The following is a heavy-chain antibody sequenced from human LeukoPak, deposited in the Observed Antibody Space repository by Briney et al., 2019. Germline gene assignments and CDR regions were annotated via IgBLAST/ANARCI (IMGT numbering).Heavy chain of an antibody. CDR2: VYYSGDT. V-gene: IGHV4-39*01. CDR1: GGSINSNNYY. J-gene: IGHJ4*02. CDR3: ARLPELLNDPFDY. Sequence: SETLCLTCTVSGGSINSNNYYWGWIRQPPGTGLEWIASVYYSGDTWYNPSLKSRATISVDTSKNQFSLKVTSVTAADTSVYSCARLPELLNDPFDYWGQGTLVTVSS. D-gene: IGHD1-7*01.